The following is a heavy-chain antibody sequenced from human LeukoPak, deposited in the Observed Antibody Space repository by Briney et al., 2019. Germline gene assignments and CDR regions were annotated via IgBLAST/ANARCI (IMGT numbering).Heavy chain of an antibody. CDR3: AKSEHYDILTGYYKCDY. CDR2: ISYDGSNK. V-gene: IGHV3-30*18. D-gene: IGHD3-9*01. CDR1: GFTFSSYG. Sequence: GGSRRLSCAASGFTFSSYGMHWVRQAPGKGLEWVAVISYDGSNKYYADSVKGRFTISRDNSKNTLYLQMNSLRAEDTAVYYCAKSEHYDILTGYYKCDYWGQGTLVTVSS. J-gene: IGHJ4*02.